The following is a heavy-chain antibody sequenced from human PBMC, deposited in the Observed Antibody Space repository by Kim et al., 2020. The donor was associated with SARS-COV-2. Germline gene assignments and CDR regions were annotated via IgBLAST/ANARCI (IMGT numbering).Heavy chain of an antibody. D-gene: IGHD6-13*01. CDR3: ARDTRAEKYQQLVRADFDN. CDR2: ISDYKGNK. Sequence: ASVKVSCKASGYTFTSYGISWVRQAPGQGLEWMGWISDYKGNKNYAQKLQGRVTMTTDTSTSTAYMELRSLRSDDTAVYYCARDTRAEKYQQLVRADFDNWGQGTLVTVSS. CDR1: GYTFTSYG. J-gene: IGHJ4*02. V-gene: IGHV1-18*01.